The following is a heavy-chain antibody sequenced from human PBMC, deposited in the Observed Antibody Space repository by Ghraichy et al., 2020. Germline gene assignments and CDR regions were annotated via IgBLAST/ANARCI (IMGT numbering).Heavy chain of an antibody. V-gene: IGHV4-59*08. Sequence: GSLRLSCTVSDGSFSNYYWSWIRQPPGKGLEWIAYMLYTGNTNSNPSLKSRVTISVDTSKNQFSLKLSSVTAADTAVYYCARHRGGGGKDYFDYWGQGTVVTVSS. CDR3: ARHRGGGGKDYFDY. D-gene: IGHD4-23*01. J-gene: IGHJ4*02. CDR1: DGSFSNYY. CDR2: MLYTGNT.